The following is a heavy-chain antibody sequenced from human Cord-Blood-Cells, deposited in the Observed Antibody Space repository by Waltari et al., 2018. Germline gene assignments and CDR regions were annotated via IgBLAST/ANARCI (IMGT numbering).Heavy chain of an antibody. CDR3: ATLGYCSSTSCYKGDAFDI. V-gene: IGHV1-2*02. J-gene: IGHJ3*02. D-gene: IGHD2-2*02. CDR1: GYTFTGYY. CDR2: SNPNSGGT. Sequence: QVQLVQSGAEVKKPGASVKVSCKASGYTFTGYYMHWVRQAPGQGLEWMGWSNPNSGGTNYGKKFQGRVTMTRDTSISTAYMELSRLRSDDTAVYYCATLGYCSSTSCYKGDAFDIWGQGTMVTVSS.